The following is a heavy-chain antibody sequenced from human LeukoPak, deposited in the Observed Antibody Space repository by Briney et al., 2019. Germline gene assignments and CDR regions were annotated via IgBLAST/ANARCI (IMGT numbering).Heavy chain of an antibody. V-gene: IGHV4-59*08. J-gene: IGHJ5*01. CDR1: GDSITNSY. CDR3: AKRIIEARENGDSNWLDP. CDR2: ISYGGST. Sequence: RPSETLSLTRTVSGDSITNSYWNWIRQPPGRGLEWIGRISYGGSTNYNPSLNSRVIMSPDTSKNHFSLELTSVTAADTAIYYCAKRIIEARENGDSNWLDPWGQGTLVTVSS. D-gene: IGHD4-17*01.